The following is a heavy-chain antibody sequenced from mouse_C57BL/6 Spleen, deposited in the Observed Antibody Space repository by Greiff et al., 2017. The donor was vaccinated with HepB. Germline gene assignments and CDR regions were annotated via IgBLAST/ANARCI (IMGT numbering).Heavy chain of an antibody. D-gene: IGHD6-1*01. Sequence: DVKLVESGGGLVQPGGSLKLSCAASGFTFSDYYMYWVRQTPEKRLEWVAYISNGGGSTYYPDTVKGRFTISRDNAKNTLYLQMSRLKSEDTAMYYCAREDSLYAMDYWGQGTSVTVSS. CDR1: GFTFSDYY. J-gene: IGHJ4*01. CDR2: ISNGGGST. CDR3: AREDSLYAMDY. V-gene: IGHV5-12*01.